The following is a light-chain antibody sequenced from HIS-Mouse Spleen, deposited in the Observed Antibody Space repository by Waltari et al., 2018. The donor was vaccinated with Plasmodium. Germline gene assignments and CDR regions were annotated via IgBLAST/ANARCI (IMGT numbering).Light chain of an antibody. CDR1: ALPKKY. CDR2: EES. V-gene: IGLV3-10*01. J-gene: IGLJ3*02. Sequence: SYELTQPPSVSVSPGQTARITCSGDALPKKYAYWYQQKPGQAPVLVIYEESKRPSGIPERFSGSSSGTMATLTISGAQVEDEADYYCYSTDSSGNHRVFGGGTKLTVL. CDR3: YSTDSSGNHRV.